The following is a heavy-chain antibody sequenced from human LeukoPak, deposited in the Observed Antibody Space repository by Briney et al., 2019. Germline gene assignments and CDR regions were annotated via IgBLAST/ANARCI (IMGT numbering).Heavy chain of an antibody. Sequence: ASVKVSCKVSGNSVSDLNIQWVRQAPGKGLECMGGFDPEQPATVYAEKFQGRVTMTEDPSTDTAYMELTSPRSEDTAVYYCVSRGGNFWSGYDNWGQGTLVTVSS. D-gene: IGHD3-3*01. V-gene: IGHV1-24*01. CDR2: FDPEQPAT. J-gene: IGHJ4*02. CDR3: VSRGGNFWSGYDN. CDR1: GNSVSDLN.